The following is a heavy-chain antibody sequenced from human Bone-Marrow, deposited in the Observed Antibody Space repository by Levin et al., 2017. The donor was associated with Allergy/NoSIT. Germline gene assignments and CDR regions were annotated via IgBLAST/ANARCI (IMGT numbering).Heavy chain of an antibody. CDR3: AKASSSVDTAPDY. D-gene: IGHD5-18*01. V-gene: IGHV3-23*01. CDR1: GFTFSSYA. CDR2: ISGSGGST. J-gene: IGHJ4*02. Sequence: GGSLRLSCAASGFTFSSYAMSWVRQAPGKGLEWVSAISGSGGSTYYADSVKGRFTISRDNSKNTLYLQVNSLRAEDTAVYYCAKASSSVDTAPDYWGQGTLVTVSS.